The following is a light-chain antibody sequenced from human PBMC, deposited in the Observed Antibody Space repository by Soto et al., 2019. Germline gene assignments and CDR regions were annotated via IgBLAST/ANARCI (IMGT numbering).Light chain of an antibody. CDR3: QDYDDWPTWT. J-gene: IGKJ1*01. CDR2: GAS. V-gene: IGKV3-15*01. Sequence: EIVMTQSPATLSVCPGERATLSCRASQSVSSNLAWYQQKPGQAPRLLMYGASTRATGIPARFSGSGSGTEFTLVISSLQSEDIAVYYCQDYDDWPTWTFGQGTKVDI. CDR1: QSVSSN.